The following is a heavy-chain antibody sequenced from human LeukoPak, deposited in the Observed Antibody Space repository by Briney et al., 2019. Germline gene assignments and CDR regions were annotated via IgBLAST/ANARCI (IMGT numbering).Heavy chain of an antibody. CDR2: ISPDGSYT. V-gene: IGHV3-11*05. CDR3: ASDQVSGVFDY. CDR1: GFVFSDFY. J-gene: IGHJ4*02. Sequence: GGSLRLSCAGSGFVFSDFYINWIRHSPGKGLEWLAYISPDGSYTTYGDSVKGRFVISRDNAKNSVSLQMNSLRVEDTAVYFCASDQVSGVFDYWGQGARVTVS. D-gene: IGHD5/OR15-5a*01.